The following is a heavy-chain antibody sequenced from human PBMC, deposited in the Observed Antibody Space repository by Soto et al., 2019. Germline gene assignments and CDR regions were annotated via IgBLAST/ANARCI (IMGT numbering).Heavy chain of an antibody. V-gene: IGHV4-31*03. J-gene: IGHJ4*02. CDR1: GGSISSGGYY. D-gene: IGHD4-17*01. Sequence: QVQLQESGPGLVKPSQTLSLTCTVSGGSISSGGYYWSWIRQHPGQGLEWIGYIYYSGSTYYNPSLNSRVTISVDTSKNQFSLKLSSVTAADTAGYYCARSPEATVTAVDYWGQGTLVTVSS. CDR2: IYYSGST. CDR3: ARSPEATVTAVDY.